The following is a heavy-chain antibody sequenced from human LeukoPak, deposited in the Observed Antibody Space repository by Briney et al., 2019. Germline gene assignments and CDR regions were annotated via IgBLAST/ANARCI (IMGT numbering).Heavy chain of an antibody. CDR3: ARDAGRGGNDYYFDY. Sequence: PSETLSLTCTVSGVSISSYYWSWLRQPPGKGLEWIGNIDYSGTPNYTPSLKSRVIISLDTSKTHFSLKLSSVTAADTAVYYCARDAGRGGNDYYFDYWGQGTLVTVSS. V-gene: IGHV4-59*01. D-gene: IGHD4-23*01. CDR1: GVSISSYY. CDR2: IDYSGTP. J-gene: IGHJ4*02.